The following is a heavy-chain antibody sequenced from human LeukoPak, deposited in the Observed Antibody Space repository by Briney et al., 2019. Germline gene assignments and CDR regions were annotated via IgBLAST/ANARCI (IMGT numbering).Heavy chain of an antibody. CDR2: ISYDGGNK. CDR1: GFTFNIYT. J-gene: IGHJ4*02. D-gene: IGHD6-19*01. CDR3: ARGGGSSGWFYFDY. V-gene: IGHV3-30*04. Sequence: GGSLRLSCAASGFTFNIYTMHWVRQAPGKGLEWVAVISYDGGNKNYADSMKGRFTISRDNSKNTLYLQMNSLRSDDTAVYYCARGGGSSGWFYFDYWGQGTLVTVSS.